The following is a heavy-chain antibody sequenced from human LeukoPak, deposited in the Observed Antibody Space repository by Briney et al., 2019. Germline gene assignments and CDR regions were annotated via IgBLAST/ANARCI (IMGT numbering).Heavy chain of an antibody. J-gene: IGHJ4*02. CDR2: INPTSGGT. CDR3: ASSAVAGTGEFDY. Sequence: ASLKLSCTASGYTFTSYYMHWVRQAPGQGLEWMAWINPTSGGTNYAQKFQGRVTITRDTSISTAYMELSRLRSDDTAVYYCASSAVAGTGEFDYWGQGTLVTVCS. CDR1: GYTFTSYY. D-gene: IGHD6-19*01. V-gene: IGHV1-2*02.